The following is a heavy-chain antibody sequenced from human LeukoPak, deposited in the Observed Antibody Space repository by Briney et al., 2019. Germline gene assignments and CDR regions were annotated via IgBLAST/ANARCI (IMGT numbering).Heavy chain of an antibody. CDR1: GGSIGSYY. Sequence: SETLSLTCTVSGGSIGSYYWSWIRQPPGKGLEWIGYIYYSGSTNYNPSLKSRVTISVDTSKNQFSLKLSSVTAADTAVYYCARHLAVADPTIDYWGQGTLVTVSS. D-gene: IGHD6-19*01. CDR2: IYYSGST. CDR3: ARHLAVADPTIDY. V-gene: IGHV4-59*08. J-gene: IGHJ4*02.